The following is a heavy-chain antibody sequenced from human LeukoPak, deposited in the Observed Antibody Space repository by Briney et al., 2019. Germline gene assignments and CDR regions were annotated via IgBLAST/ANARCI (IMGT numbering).Heavy chain of an antibody. CDR1: GFTFSSYS. CDR2: ISSSSSYI. V-gene: IGHV3-21*01. Sequence: GGSLRLSCAASGFTFSSYSMNWVRQAPGKGLEWVSSISSSSSYIYYADSVKGRFTISRDNAKNSLYLQMNSLRAEDTAVYYCAKDREIFGVNYMDVWGKGTTVTVSS. J-gene: IGHJ6*03. D-gene: IGHD3-3*01. CDR3: AKDREIFGVNYMDV.